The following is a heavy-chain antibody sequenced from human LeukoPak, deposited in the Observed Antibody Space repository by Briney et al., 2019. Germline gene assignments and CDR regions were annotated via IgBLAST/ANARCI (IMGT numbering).Heavy chain of an antibody. CDR3: ARGGYCSSTSCYHYYYYYYMDV. V-gene: IGHV1-69*01. CDR2: IIPIFGTA. J-gene: IGHJ6*03. CDR1: RGTFSSYA. Sequence: SVKVSCKASRGTFSSYAISWVRQAPGQGLEWMGGIIPIFGTANYAQKFQGRVTITADESTSTAYMELSSLRSEDTAVYYCARGGYCSSTSCYHYYYYYYMDVWGKGTTVTVSS. D-gene: IGHD2-2*03.